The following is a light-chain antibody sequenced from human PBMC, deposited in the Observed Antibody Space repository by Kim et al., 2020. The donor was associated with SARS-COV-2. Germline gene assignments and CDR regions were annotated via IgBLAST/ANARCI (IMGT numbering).Light chain of an antibody. J-gene: IGKJ4*01. CDR2: DAS. CDR1: QHVVASY. V-gene: IGKV3-20*01. Sequence: SPEGRATTTCRAGQHVVASYLAWYQQKPGQAPRLLIDDASKRATGIPDRFSGSGSGTDFTLTISRLEPEDFAVYYCQQYASSPTTFGEGTRVEIK. CDR3: QQYASSPTT.